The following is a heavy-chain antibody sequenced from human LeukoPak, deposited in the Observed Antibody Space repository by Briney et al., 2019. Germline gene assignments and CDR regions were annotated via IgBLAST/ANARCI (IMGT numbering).Heavy chain of an antibody. CDR3: ARDCSSTSCPTMDV. Sequence: SVKVSCKASGGTFSSYAISWVRQAPGQGLEWMGGIIPIFGTANYAQKFQGRVTITTDESTSTAYMELSSLRSEDTAVYYCARDCSSTSCPTMDVWGKGTTVTVSS. CDR2: IIPIFGTA. CDR1: GGTFSSYA. D-gene: IGHD2-2*01. J-gene: IGHJ6*03. V-gene: IGHV1-69*05.